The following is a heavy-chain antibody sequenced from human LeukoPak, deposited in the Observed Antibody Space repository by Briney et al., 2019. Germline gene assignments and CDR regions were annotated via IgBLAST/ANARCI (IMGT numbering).Heavy chain of an antibody. CDR1: GYTFTGHY. V-gene: IGHV1-2*02. D-gene: IGHD2-2*01. CDR2: INPNSGGT. CDR3: ARAPGIGYCSSTSCYQHYWFDP. J-gene: IGHJ5*02. Sequence: ASVKVSCKASGYTFTGHYMHWVRQAPGQGLEWMGWINPNSGGTNYAQKFQGRVTMTRYTSISTAYMELSRLRSDDTAVYYCARAPGIGYCSSTSCYQHYWFDPWGQGTLVTVSS.